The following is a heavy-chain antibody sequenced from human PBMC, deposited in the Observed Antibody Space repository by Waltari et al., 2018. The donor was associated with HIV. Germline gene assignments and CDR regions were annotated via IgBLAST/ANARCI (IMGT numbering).Heavy chain of an antibody. D-gene: IGHD3-10*01. CDR2: ISNSGSTI. J-gene: IGHJ4*02. Sequence: QVQLVESGGGLVKPGGSLGRSCSASGFACRHSYMSWIRQAPGKGLEWVSYISNSGSTIYYADSVKGRFTISRDNAKNSLYLQMNSLRAEDTAVYYCARVGSYYKWGYFDCWDQGTLVTVSS. CDR3: ARVGSYYKWGYFDC. V-gene: IGHV3-11*01. CDR1: GFACRHSY.